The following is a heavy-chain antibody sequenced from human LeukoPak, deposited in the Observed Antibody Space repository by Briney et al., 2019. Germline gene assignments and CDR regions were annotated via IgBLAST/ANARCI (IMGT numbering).Heavy chain of an antibody. V-gene: IGHV3-23*01. J-gene: IGHJ4*02. CDR3: AKGHRFWRSGNCNSPVDY. D-gene: IGHD2-15*01. CDR2: IGGGDGST. CDR1: GFTFSNYA. Sequence: TGGSLRLSCAMSGFTFSNYAMTWVRQAPGKGLEWVSTIGGGDGSTHYADSVKGRFTISRDNSKNTLYLQMNSLRAEDTAVYYCAKGHRFWRSGNCNSPVDYWGQGTLVTVSS.